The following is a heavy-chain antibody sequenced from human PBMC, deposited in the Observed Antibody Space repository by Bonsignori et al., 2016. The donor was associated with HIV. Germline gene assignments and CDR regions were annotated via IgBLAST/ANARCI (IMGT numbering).Heavy chain of an antibody. D-gene: IGHD6-19*01. CDR2: VYYSGST. Sequence: WIRQPPGKGLEWIGYVYYSGSTNYNPSLKSRVTISVDTSKNQFSLKLSSVTAADTAVYYCARDRDGSGWLSFDQWGQGTLVTVSS. CDR3: ARDRDGSGWLSFDQ. J-gene: IGHJ4*02. V-gene: IGHV4-59*01.